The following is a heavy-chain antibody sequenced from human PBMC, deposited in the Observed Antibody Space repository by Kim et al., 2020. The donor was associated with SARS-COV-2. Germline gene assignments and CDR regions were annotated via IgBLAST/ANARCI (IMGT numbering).Heavy chain of an antibody. J-gene: IGHJ4*02. D-gene: IGHD5-18*01. CDR3: AREGAIQLWSPSLYYFDY. CDR1: GFTFSSYA. Sequence: GGSLRLSCAASGFTFSSYAMHWVRQAPGKGLEWVAVISYDGSNKYYADSVKGRFTISRDNSKNTLYLQMNSLRAEDTAVYYCAREGAIQLWSPSLYYFDYWGQGTLVTVSS. V-gene: IGHV3-30-3*01. CDR2: ISYDGSNK.